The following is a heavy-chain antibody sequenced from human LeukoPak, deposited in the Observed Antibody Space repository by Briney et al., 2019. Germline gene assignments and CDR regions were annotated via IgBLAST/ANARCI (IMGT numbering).Heavy chain of an antibody. J-gene: IGHJ4*02. V-gene: IGHV3-43*02. Sequence: GASLRLSCAASGFTFDDYAMHWVRQGPGKSLEWVSLISGDASSTKYADSVKGRFTISRDNSKNSLFLQMNSLRTEDTALYFCAKSLGSAGYSSGADYWGQGTLVTVSS. CDR3: AKSLGSAGYSSGADY. CDR2: ISGDASST. CDR1: GFTFDDYA. D-gene: IGHD3-10*01.